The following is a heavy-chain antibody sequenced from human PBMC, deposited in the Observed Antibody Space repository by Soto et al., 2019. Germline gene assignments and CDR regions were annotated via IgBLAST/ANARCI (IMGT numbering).Heavy chain of an antibody. CDR1: GYTFTSYA. V-gene: IGHV1-3*01. Sequence: ASVKVSCKASGYTFTSYAMHWVRQAPGQRLEWMGWINAGNGNTKYSQKFQGRVTITRDTSASTAYMELSSLRSEDTAVYYCARGSPQTPLTIVVVPADMDTWGQETLLPISS. CDR2: INAGNGNT. CDR3: ARGSPQTPLTIVVVPADMDT. J-gene: IGHJ4*02. D-gene: IGHD2-15*01.